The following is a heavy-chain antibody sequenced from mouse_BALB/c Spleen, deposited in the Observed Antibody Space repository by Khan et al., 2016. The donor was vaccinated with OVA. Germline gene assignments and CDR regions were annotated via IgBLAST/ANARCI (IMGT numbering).Heavy chain of an antibody. Sequence: VQLQQSGPDLVKPGASVKMSCKASGYTFTNYVMHWVKQKPGQGLEWIGYINPENDGIRSNEKFKGKATLTSDKSSNTAYLELSSLTSEDSAVNDCARGASNWDFSLAYWGQGTLVTVAA. D-gene: IGHD4-1*01. CDR1: GYTFTNYV. J-gene: IGHJ3*01. V-gene: IGHV1S136*01. CDR3: ARGASNWDFSLAY. CDR2: INPENDGI.